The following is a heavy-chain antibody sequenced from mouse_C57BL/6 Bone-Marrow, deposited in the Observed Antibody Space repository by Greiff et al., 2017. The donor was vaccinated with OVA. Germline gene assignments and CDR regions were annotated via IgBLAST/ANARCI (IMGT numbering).Heavy chain of an antibody. V-gene: IGHV5-15*01. D-gene: IGHD2-3*01. Sequence: EVQRVESGGGLVKPGGSLKLSCAASGFTFSDYGMAWVRQAPRKGPEWVAFISNLAYSIYYADTVTGRFTISRENAKNTLYLEMSSLRSEDTAMYYCARPTYDGYYNWYFDVWGTGTTVTVSS. CDR1: GFTFSDYG. CDR3: ARPTYDGYYNWYFDV. J-gene: IGHJ1*03. CDR2: ISNLAYSI.